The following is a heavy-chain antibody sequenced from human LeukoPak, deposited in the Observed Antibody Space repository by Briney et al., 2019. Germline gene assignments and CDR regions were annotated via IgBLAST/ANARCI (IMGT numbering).Heavy chain of an antibody. Sequence: PGGSLRLSCAASGFTFSITAMTWVRQAPGKGLEWVSAITGSGGNTYYADSVKGRFTISRDNSKNTLYLQMNSLRAEDTAVYYCAKWGDYDVLTGYYVSDYWGQGTLVTVSS. J-gene: IGHJ4*02. CDR2: ITGSGGNT. V-gene: IGHV3-23*01. CDR3: AKWGDYDVLTGYYVSDY. CDR1: GFTFSITA. D-gene: IGHD3-9*01.